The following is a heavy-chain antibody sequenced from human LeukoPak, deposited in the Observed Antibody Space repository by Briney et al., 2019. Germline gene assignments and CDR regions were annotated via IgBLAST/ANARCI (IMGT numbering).Heavy chain of an antibody. D-gene: IGHD3-9*01. V-gene: IGHV3-43*01. CDR3: AKDSYDILTGYYGFHFFDY. Sequence: GGSLTLSCAASGFTFDDYTMHWVRQAPGKGLEWVSLISWDGGSTYYADSVKGRFTISRDNSKNSLYLQMNSLRTEDTALYYCAKDSYDILTGYYGFHFFDYWGQGTLVTVSS. CDR2: ISWDGGST. CDR1: GFTFDDYT. J-gene: IGHJ4*02.